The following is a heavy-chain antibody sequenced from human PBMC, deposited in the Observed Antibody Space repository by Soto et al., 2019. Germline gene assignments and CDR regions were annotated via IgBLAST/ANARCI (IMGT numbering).Heavy chain of an antibody. D-gene: IGHD3-22*01. CDR2: INAGNGNT. Sequence: QVQLVQSGAEVKKPGASVKVSCKASGYTFTSYAMHWVRQAPGQRLEWMGWINAGNGNTKYSQKFQGRVTITRDTSASTAYMELSSLRSEDTAVYYCARAPSPPPWGSTHDSSGYYHYWGQGTLVTVSS. J-gene: IGHJ4*02. V-gene: IGHV1-3*01. CDR1: GYTFTSYA. CDR3: ARAPSPPPWGSTHDSSGYYHY.